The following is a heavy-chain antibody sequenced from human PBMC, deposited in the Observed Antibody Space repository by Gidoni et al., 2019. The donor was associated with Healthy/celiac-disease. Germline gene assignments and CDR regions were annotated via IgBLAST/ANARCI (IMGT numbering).Heavy chain of an antibody. J-gene: IGHJ4*02. V-gene: IGHV4-38-2*01. D-gene: IGHD2-21*01. Sequence: QVQLPESGPGLVTPSATLSLTHAVSCYSIRRGYYWGWIRQPPGKGLEWIGSIYHSGGTYYNPSLKSRVTISVDTSKNQFSLKLSSVTAADTAVYYCASLSCGEGYYFDYWGQGTLVTVSS. CDR2: IYHSGGT. CDR3: ASLSCGEGYYFDY. CDR1: CYSIRRGYY.